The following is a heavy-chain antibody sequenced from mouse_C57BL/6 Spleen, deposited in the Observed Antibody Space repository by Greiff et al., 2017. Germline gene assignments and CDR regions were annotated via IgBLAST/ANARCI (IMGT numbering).Heavy chain of an antibody. CDR1: GYTFTSYW. CDR2: IDPNSGGT. Sequence: QVQLKQPGAELVKPGASVKLSCKASGYTFTSYWMHWVKQRPGRGLEWIGRIDPNSGGTKYNEKFKSKATLTVDKPSSTAYMQLSSLTSEDSAVYYCARTVGVYAMDYWGQGTSVTVSS. V-gene: IGHV1-72*01. CDR3: ARTVGVYAMDY. J-gene: IGHJ4*01. D-gene: IGHD1-1*01.